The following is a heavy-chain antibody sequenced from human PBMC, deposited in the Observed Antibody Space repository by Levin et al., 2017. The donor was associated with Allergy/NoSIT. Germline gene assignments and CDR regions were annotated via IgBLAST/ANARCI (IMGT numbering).Heavy chain of an antibody. J-gene: IGHJ4*02. D-gene: IGHD7-27*01. CDR1: GFSLRTSD. CDR3: VTDESGDEDFDY. V-gene: IGHV3-48*01. CDR2: ITKPSRTI. Sequence: PAGGSLRLSCAASGFSLRTSDMNWVRQAPGKGLEWISFITKPSRTISYADSVKGRFTVSRDNVKNLLYLDMNSLRAEDTAVYYCVTDESGDEDFDYWGQGTLVIVSS.